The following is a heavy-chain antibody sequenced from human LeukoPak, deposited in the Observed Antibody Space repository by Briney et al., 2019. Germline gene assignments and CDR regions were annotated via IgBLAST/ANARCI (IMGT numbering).Heavy chain of an antibody. Sequence: GGSLRLSCAASGFTFSSYAMHWVRQAPGKGLEWVAVISYDGSNKYYADSVKGRFTISRDNSKNTLYLQMNSLRAEDTAVYYCARDKYGDYPPRGYFDYWGQGTLVTVSS. J-gene: IGHJ4*02. V-gene: IGHV3-30*01. CDR1: GFTFSSYA. D-gene: IGHD4-17*01. CDR2: ISYDGSNK. CDR3: ARDKYGDYPPRGYFDY.